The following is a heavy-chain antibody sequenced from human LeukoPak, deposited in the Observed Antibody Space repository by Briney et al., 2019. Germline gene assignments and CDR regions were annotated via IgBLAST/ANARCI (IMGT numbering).Heavy chain of an antibody. CDR1: GGSISSYY. CDR3: AREIGGTYYYGSGSYDY. Sequence: SETLSLTCTVSGGSISSYYWSWIRQPPGKGLEWIGYIYYSGSTNYNPSLKSRVTISVDTSKNQSSLKLSSVTAADTAVYYCAREIGGTYYYGSGSYDYWGQGTLVTVSS. CDR2: IYYSGST. J-gene: IGHJ4*02. V-gene: IGHV4-59*12. D-gene: IGHD3-10*01.